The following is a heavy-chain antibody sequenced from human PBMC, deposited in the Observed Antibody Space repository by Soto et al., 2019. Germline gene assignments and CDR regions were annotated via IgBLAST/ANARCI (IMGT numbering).Heavy chain of an antibody. CDR3: ARHSGLGYCSSSRCRTPFDY. V-gene: IGHV5-51*01. J-gene: IGHJ4*02. Sequence: PGESLKISCKGSGYSFASYWIAWVRQMPGKGLEWVGIIYPGDSDARYSPSFQGQVTISADKSISTAYLQWSSLKASDTAMYYCARHSGLGYCSSSRCRTPFDYWGQGTLVTVSS. CDR2: IYPGDSDA. CDR1: GYSFASYW. D-gene: IGHD2-2*01.